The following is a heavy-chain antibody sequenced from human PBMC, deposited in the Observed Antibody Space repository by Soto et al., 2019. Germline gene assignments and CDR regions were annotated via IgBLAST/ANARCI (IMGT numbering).Heavy chain of an antibody. D-gene: IGHD3-10*01. CDR3: ARDRDYYGSGSTYYGMDV. V-gene: IGHV1-18*04. CDR2: ISAYNGNI. Sequence: ASVKVSCKASGYTFTSYGISWVRQAPGQGLEWMGWISAYNGNINYAQKLQGRVTMTTDTSTSTAYMELRSLRSDDTAVYYCARDRDYYGSGSTYYGMDVWGQGTTVTVSS. J-gene: IGHJ6*02. CDR1: GYTFTSYG.